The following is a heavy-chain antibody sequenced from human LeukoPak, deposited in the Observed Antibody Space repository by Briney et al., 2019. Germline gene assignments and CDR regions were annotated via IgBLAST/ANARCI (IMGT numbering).Heavy chain of an antibody. CDR3: ARKRYDDPYFFDY. CDR1: GGSISSGDYY. CDR2: IYYSGTT. Sequence: SETLSLTCTVSGGSISSGDYYLSWFRQPPGKGLEWIGYIYYSGTTYYNPSLRSRVTLSVDTSKNQFSLRLNSVTAADTAVYYCARKRYDDPYFFDYWGQGTLVTVSS. D-gene: IGHD3-22*01. J-gene: IGHJ4*02. V-gene: IGHV4-30-4*01.